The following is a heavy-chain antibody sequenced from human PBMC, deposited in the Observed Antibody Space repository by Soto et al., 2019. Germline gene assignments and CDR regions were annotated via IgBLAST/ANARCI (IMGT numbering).Heavy chain of an antibody. V-gene: IGHV1-3*01. D-gene: IGHD6-13*01. Sequence: ASVKVSCKASGYTFTSYGMNWVRQAPGRGLEWMGWINPGNGNTKYSQKFQGRVIIERDTSASTAYMELSSLRSEDTAVYYCARTRIAAAGSGVRGNYYYGMDVWGQGTTVTVSS. J-gene: IGHJ6*02. CDR3: ARTRIAAAGSGVRGNYYYGMDV. CDR1: GYTFTSYG. CDR2: INPGNGNT.